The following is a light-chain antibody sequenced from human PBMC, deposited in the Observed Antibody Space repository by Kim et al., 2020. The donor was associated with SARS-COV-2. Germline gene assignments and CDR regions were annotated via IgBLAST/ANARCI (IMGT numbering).Light chain of an antibody. CDR2: ATS. CDR1: QDIDTY. V-gene: IGKV1-39*01. CDR3: QQSYRTPRT. Sequence: DIQMTQSPSSLSASVGDRITITCRASQDIDTYLNWYQQKPGEAPKVLIYATSSLQTGVPSRFSGRGSGTGFTLTISSLQPEDFATYYCQQSYRTPRTFGQGTKVEIK. J-gene: IGKJ1*01.